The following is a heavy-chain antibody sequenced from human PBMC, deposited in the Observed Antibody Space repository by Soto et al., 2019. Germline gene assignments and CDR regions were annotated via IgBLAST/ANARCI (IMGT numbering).Heavy chain of an antibody. CDR2: IIPILGTA. CDR1: GGTFSSYA. D-gene: IGHD5-12*01. V-gene: IGHV1-69*13. CDR3: ARDRYSGYDPVDY. Sequence: SVKVSCKASGGTFSSYAISWVRQAPGQGLEWMGGIIPILGTANYAQKFQGRVTITADESTSTAYMELSSLRSEDTAVYYCARDRYSGYDPVDYWGQGTLVTVSS. J-gene: IGHJ4*02.